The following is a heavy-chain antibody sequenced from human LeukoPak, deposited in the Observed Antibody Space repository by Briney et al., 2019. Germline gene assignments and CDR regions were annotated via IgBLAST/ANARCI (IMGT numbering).Heavy chain of an antibody. CDR1: GFTFSSYW. D-gene: IGHD6-6*01. Sequence: GGSLRLSCAASGFTFSSYWMSWVRQAPGKGLEWVANIKQDGSEKYYVDSVKGRFTISRDNAKNSLYPQMNSLRAEDTAVYYCARDKQLTLYYYYYMDVWGKGTTVTVSS. J-gene: IGHJ6*03. CDR3: ARDKQLTLYYYYYMDV. V-gene: IGHV3-7*01. CDR2: IKQDGSEK.